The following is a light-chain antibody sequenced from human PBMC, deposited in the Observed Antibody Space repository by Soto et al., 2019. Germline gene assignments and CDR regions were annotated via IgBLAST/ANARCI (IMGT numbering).Light chain of an antibody. CDR1: QGISND. CDR3: QQFSGHHPLT. V-gene: IGKV1-13*02. J-gene: IGKJ4*01. CDR2: DGS. Sequence: AIQLTQSPSSLSASVGDSVAITCRASQGISNDLAWYQQRLGRPPKLLIYDGSTLGRGVPSRFSGSGSWTDFTLTIRSLRPEDFATYYCQQFSGHHPLTFGGGTRVEI.